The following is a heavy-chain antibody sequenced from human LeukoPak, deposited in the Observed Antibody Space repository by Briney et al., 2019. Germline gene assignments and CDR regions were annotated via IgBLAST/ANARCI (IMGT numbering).Heavy chain of an antibody. CDR2: ISSSSSTI. D-gene: IGHD6-19*01. CDR3: ASGQWLIDY. J-gene: IGHJ4*02. Sequence: SGGSLRLSCAASGFTFSNYGLNWVRQAPGKGLEWVSYISSSSSTIYYADSVKGRFTISRDNAKNSLYLQMNSLRDEDTAVYYCASGQWLIDYWGQGTLVTVSS. V-gene: IGHV3-48*02. CDR1: GFTFSNYG.